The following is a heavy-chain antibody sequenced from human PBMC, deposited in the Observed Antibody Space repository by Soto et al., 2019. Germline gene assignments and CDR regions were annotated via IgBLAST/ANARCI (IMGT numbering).Heavy chain of an antibody. J-gene: IGHJ6*02. D-gene: IGHD3-22*01. CDR3: ARVGYDSSGSYYGMDV. Sequence: GGSLRLSCAASGFTVSSNYMSWVRQAPGKGLEWVSYISSSSSTIYYADSVKGRFTISRDNAKNSLYLQMNSLRDEDTAVYYCARVGYDSSGSYYGMDVWGQGTTVTVSS. CDR1: GFTVSSNY. V-gene: IGHV3-48*02. CDR2: ISSSSSTI.